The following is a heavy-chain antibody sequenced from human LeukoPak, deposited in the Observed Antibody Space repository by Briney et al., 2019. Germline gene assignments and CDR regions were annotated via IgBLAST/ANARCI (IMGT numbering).Heavy chain of an antibody. J-gene: IGHJ5*01. V-gene: IGHV3-23*01. CDR2: VTNSGGDT. Sequence: PGGSLRLSCAASGFTYSSYGMSWVRQVPGKGLEWVSAVTNSGGDTYYADSVKGRFTISRDNSNNTLYLQMYSLRAEDTALYYCAKSPGTAAGYWFDSWGQGALVTVSS. CDR1: GFTYSSYG. D-gene: IGHD6-13*01. CDR3: AKSPGTAAGYWFDS.